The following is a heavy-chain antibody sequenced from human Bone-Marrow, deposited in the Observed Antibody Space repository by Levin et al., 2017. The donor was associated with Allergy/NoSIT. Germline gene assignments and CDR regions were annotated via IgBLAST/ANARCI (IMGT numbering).Heavy chain of an antibody. D-gene: IGHD5-18*01. Sequence: GGSLRLSCAASGFTFSNAWMSWVRQAPGKGLEWVGRIKSKTDGGTTDYAAPVKGRFTISRDDSKNTLYLQMNSLKTEDTAVYYCTTGDVDTAMVTGYYYYGMDVWGQGTTVTVSS. CDR1: GFTFSNAW. CDR2: IKSKTDGGTT. CDR3: TTGDVDTAMVTGYYYYGMDV. J-gene: IGHJ6*02. V-gene: IGHV3-15*01.